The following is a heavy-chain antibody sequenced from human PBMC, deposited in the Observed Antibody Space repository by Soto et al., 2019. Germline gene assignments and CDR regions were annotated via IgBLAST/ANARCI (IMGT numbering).Heavy chain of an antibody. J-gene: IGHJ4*02. D-gene: IGHD1-1*01. CDR3: AKGNSNFYFDY. Sequence: ASVKVSCKASGYTFTDFGLIWVRQAPGQGPEWMGWVSAYNGNTNYAQKLQGRVTISRDSSTNTLYLQMNSLKAEDTATYYCAKGNSNFYFDYWGQGALVTVSS. CDR1: GYTFTDFG. V-gene: IGHV1-18*01. CDR2: VSAYNGNT.